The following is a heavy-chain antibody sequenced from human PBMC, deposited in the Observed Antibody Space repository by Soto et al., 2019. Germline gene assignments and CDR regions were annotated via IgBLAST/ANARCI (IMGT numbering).Heavy chain of an antibody. V-gene: IGHV3-23*01. Sequence: EVQLLESGGGLVQPGGSLRLSCAASGFTFSSYTMSWVRQAPGKGLEWISAVSGSGGSTYYADSVKGRFTISRDNSKDTLYLQMNSLRAEDTAVYYCAKPPDYNWNDYWGQGTLVTVSS. J-gene: IGHJ4*02. CDR2: VSGSGGST. D-gene: IGHD1-20*01. CDR1: GFTFSSYT. CDR3: AKPPDYNWNDY.